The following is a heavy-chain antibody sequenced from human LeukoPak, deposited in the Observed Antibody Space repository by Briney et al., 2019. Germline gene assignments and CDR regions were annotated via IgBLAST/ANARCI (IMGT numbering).Heavy chain of an antibody. Sequence: SETLSLTCAVYGGSFSVYYWSWIRQPPGKGLEWIGEINHSGSTNYNPSLKSRVTISVDTSKNQFSLKLSSVTAADTAVYYCARKDQLSNWFDPWGQGTLVTVSS. CDR3: ARKDQLSNWFDP. CDR1: GGSFSVYY. V-gene: IGHV4-34*01. CDR2: INHSGST. J-gene: IGHJ5*02. D-gene: IGHD2-2*01.